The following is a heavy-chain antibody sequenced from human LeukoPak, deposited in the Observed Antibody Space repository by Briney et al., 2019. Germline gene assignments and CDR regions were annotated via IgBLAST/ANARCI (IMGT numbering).Heavy chain of an antibody. Sequence: PGGSLRLSCAASGFTFSSYSMNWVRQAPGKGLEWVSSISSSSSYIYYADSVKGRFTISRDNAKNSLYLQMNSLRAEDTAVYYCARDALTLGDYDSSGYYWYFDLWGRGTLVTVSS. J-gene: IGHJ2*01. D-gene: IGHD3-22*01. V-gene: IGHV3-21*01. CDR1: GFTFSSYS. CDR3: ARDALTLGDYDSSGYYWYFDL. CDR2: ISSSSSYI.